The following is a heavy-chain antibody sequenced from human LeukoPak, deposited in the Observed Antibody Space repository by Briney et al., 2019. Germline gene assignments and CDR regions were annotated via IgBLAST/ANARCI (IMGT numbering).Heavy chain of an antibody. D-gene: IGHD5-12*01. CDR3: ARGHIGMDV. CDR1: GFTFSSWW. J-gene: IGHJ6*04. Sequence: GGSLRLSCAVSGFTFSSWWMTWVRQAPGKGLEWVANIKQDGSEENYVDSVKGRFTISRDNAKNSLDLQMNRLRAEDTAVYYCARGHIGMDVWGKGTTVTVSS. CDR2: IKQDGSEE. V-gene: IGHV3-7*01.